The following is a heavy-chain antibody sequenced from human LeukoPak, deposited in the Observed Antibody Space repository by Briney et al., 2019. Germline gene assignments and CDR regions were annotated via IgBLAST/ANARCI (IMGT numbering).Heavy chain of an antibody. J-gene: IGHJ4*02. CDR3: ASGRITIFGVVMRASN. CDR1: GGSISSYY. V-gene: IGHV4-4*07. D-gene: IGHD3-3*01. CDR2: IYTSGST. Sequence: KPSETLSLTCTVSGGSISSYYWSWIRQPAGKGLEWIGRIYTSGSTNYNPSLKSRVTMSVDTSKSQFSLKLSSVTAADTAVYYCASGRITIFGVVMRASNWGQGTLVTVSS.